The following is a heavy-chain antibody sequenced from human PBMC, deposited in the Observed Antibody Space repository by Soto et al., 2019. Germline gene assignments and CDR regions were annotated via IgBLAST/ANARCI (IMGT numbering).Heavy chain of an antibody. D-gene: IGHD6-19*01. CDR3: ARCVNSIGWGFDY. CDR1: GGSVSSGSYY. CDR2: IYYSGST. Sequence: SETLSLTCTVSGGSVSSGSYYWSWIRQPPGKGLEWIGYIYYSGSTNYNPSLKSRVTISVDTSKNQFSLKLSSVTAADTAVYYSARCVNSIGWGFDYWGQGTLVTVSS. V-gene: IGHV4-61*01. J-gene: IGHJ4*02.